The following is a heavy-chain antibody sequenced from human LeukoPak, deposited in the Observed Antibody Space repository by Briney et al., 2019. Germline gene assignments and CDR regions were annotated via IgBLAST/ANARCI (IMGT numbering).Heavy chain of an antibody. J-gene: IGHJ4*02. Sequence: GGSLRLSCVASGFTFSTYWMSWVRQAPGKGLEWVANIKQDGSAKDYVDSVKGRFTISRDNAKNSLYLQRNSLRAEDTAVYYCARGSTAAANFDFWGQGILVSVSS. CDR3: ARGSTAAANFDF. D-gene: IGHD2-2*01. CDR1: GFTFSTYW. V-gene: IGHV3-7*01. CDR2: IKQDGSAK.